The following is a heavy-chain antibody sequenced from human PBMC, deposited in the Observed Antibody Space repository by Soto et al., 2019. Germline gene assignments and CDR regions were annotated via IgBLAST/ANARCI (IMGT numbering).Heavy chain of an antibody. V-gene: IGHV4-59*01. J-gene: IGHJ4*02. CDR1: GGTISVYY. D-gene: IGHD3-9*01. CDR2: VYDNGRP. CDR3: ARGVGSSPPRY. Sequence: SETLSLTCTISGGTISVYYWSWIRQSPRQGLEWIGYVYDNGRPYYSPSLKSRVTISADTSKNQISLKLTSATAADTAVYYCARGVGSSPPRYWGRGTLVTVS.